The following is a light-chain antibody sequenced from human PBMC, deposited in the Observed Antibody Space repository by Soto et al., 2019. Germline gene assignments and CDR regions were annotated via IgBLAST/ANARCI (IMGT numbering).Light chain of an antibody. V-gene: IGKV1-5*03. CDR1: QSISVW. Sequence: DIQMTQSPSTLSASVGDRVTITCRASQSISVWLAWYQQKAGKAPNLLIYKASRLESGVPSRFSGSGSETEFTLTISGLQPGDSATYYCQQANTFPRTFGQG. CDR2: KAS. CDR3: QQANTFPRT. J-gene: IGKJ5*01.